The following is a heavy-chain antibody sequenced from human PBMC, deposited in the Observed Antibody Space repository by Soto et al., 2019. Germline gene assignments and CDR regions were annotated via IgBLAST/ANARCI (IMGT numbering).Heavy chain of an antibody. CDR1: GFTFSSYS. Sequence: AGGSLRLSCAASGFTFSSYSMNWVRQAPGKGLEWVSYISSSSSTIYYADSVKGRFSISRDNAKNALYLEMNCLRAEDTAVYYCATSLDVWGQGTTVTVSS. CDR3: ATSLDV. CDR2: ISSSSSTI. V-gene: IGHV3-48*01. J-gene: IGHJ6*02.